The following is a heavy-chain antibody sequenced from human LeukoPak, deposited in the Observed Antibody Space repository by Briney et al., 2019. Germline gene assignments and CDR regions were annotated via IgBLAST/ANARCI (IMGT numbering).Heavy chain of an antibody. D-gene: IGHD5-12*01. CDR2: INWNGGST. CDR1: GFTFDDYG. CDR3: ARVIVATKPYYFDY. V-gene: IGHV3-20*04. J-gene: IGHJ4*02. Sequence: GGSLRLSCAASGFTFDDYGMSWVRQAPGKGLEWVSGINWNGGSTGYADSVKGRFTIPRDNAKNSLYLQMNSLRAEDTALYYCARVIVATKPYYFDYWGQGTLVTVSS.